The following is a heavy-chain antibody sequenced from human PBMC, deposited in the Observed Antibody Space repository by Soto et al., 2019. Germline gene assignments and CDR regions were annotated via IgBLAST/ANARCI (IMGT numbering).Heavy chain of an antibody. CDR2: MYNTGST. CDR1: GGSISRYY. CDR3: ARDLWGYCGTDCYPLDV. Sequence: SEALSVTCTVSGGSISRYYWSWIRQPPGKGLEWIGYMYNTGSTVYNPSFKSRVTISADTSKNQFSLKLNSVTAADTAVYYCARDLWGYCGTDCYPLDVWGQGTTVTVS. J-gene: IGHJ6*02. D-gene: IGHD2-21*02. V-gene: IGHV4-59*01.